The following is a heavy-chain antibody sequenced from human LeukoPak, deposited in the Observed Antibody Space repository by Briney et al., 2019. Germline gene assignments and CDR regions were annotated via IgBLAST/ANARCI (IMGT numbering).Heavy chain of an antibody. D-gene: IGHD3-22*01. Sequence: PGGSLRLSCVASGFTFSSYAMSWVRQAPGKGLEWVSLISTSSRTHYADSMKGRFTISRDNSRNTLYLQINSLRAKDTAVYYCAKDLDSTGSWPPEYFQHWGQGSLVTVSS. CDR1: GFTFSSYA. V-gene: IGHV3-23*01. CDR3: AKDLDSTGSWPPEYFQH. J-gene: IGHJ1*01. CDR2: ISTSSRT.